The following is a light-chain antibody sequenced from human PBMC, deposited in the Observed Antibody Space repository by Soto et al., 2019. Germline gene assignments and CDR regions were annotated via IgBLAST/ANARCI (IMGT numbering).Light chain of an antibody. CDR1: SSDVGSYNF. CDR3: CADAGRSTYV. V-gene: IGLV2-23*02. Sequence: QSALTQPASVSGSPGQSFTISCTRASSDVGSYNFVSWYQQHPGEVPKVLIYEVSKRPSGVSDRFSGSKSGNTASLTISGLQAEDEADYYCCADAGRSTYVFGTGTKVTVL. CDR2: EVS. J-gene: IGLJ1*01.